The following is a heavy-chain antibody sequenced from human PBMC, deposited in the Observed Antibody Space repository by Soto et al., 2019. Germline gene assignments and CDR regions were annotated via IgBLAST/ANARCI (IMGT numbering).Heavy chain of an antibody. V-gene: IGHV3-33*01. CDR1: GFTFSSYG. CDR2: IWYDGSNK. CDR3: VRPSHPGTAATTSADV. Sequence: GGSLRLSCAASGFTFSSYGMHWVRQAPGKGLEWVAVIWYDGSNKYYVDSVKGRFTISRDNSKNSLYLQMNSLTTEDTAVYYCVRPSHPGTAATTSADVWGQGTTVTVSS. D-gene: IGHD1-1*01. J-gene: IGHJ6*02.